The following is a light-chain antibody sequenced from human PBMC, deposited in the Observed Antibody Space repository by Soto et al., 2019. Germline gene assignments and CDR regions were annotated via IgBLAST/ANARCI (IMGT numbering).Light chain of an antibody. V-gene: IGKV1-27*01. CDR2: AAS. CDR1: QGISHY. J-gene: IGKJ2*01. Sequence: DLQMTQSPSSLSASVGDRVTITCRASQGISHYLAWYQQKPGKVPKLLISAASTLLSGVPSRFSGGASGTDFTLTITTLQPEDVATYYCQNYNSAPYTFGQGTKVEIK. CDR3: QNYNSAPYT.